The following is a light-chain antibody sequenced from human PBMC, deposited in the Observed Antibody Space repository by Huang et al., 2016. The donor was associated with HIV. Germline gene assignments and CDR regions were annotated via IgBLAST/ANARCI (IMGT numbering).Light chain of an antibody. V-gene: IGKV3-15*01. CDR2: GAS. Sequence: EIVMTQSPATLSVSPGERATLSCRASQSVSSNLAWYQQKPGQAPRLLIYGASTRATGIPARVSGIGSGTEFTLTISSLQSEDFAVYYCQQYNNWPPSYTFGQGTKLEIK. CDR3: QQYNNWPPSYT. J-gene: IGKJ2*01. CDR1: QSVSSN.